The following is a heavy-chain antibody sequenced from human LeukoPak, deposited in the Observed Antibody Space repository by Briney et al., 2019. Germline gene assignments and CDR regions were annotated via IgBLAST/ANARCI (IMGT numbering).Heavy chain of an antibody. D-gene: IGHD5-12*01. Sequence: GESLKISCKGSGCSFTSYWIGWVRQMPGKGLEWMGIIYPGDSDTRYSPSFQGQVTISADKSISTAYLQWSSLKASDIAMYYCARLRAYSGYDYALRDYDYWGQGTLVTVSS. CDR2: IYPGDSDT. J-gene: IGHJ4*02. CDR1: GCSFTSYW. CDR3: ARLRAYSGYDYALRDYDY. V-gene: IGHV5-51*01.